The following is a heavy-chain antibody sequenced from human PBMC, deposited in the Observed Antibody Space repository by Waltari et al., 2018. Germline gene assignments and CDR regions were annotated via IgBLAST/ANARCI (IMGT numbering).Heavy chain of an antibody. CDR3: ARDCSSTSCQGAFDI. CDR1: GFTFSSYS. D-gene: IGHD2-2*01. J-gene: IGHJ3*02. Sequence: EVQLVESGGGLVKPGGSLRLSCAASGFTFSSYSMNWVRQAPGKGLEWVSSISSSSSYIYYADSGKGRFTISRDNAKNSLYLQMNSLRAEDTAVYYCARDCSSTSCQGAFDIWGQGTMVTVSS. V-gene: IGHV3-21*01. CDR2: ISSSSSYI.